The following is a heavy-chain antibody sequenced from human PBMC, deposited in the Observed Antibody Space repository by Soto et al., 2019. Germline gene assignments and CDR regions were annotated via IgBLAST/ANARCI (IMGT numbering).Heavy chain of an antibody. CDR1: GFTFSNYW. J-gene: IGHJ1*01. CDR2: MNSDGSNT. V-gene: IGHV3-74*01. D-gene: IGHD2-8*01. CDR3: ATSQGCVRNGHTTD. Sequence: EVQLVESGGALVQPGGSLRLSCAASGFTFSNYWMHWVRQAPGKGLVWISRMNSDGSNTVYADAVKGRFTISRDNAKNTLYLHMISLRVEDTAVYYCATSQGCVRNGHTTDRGQGTLVTVSS.